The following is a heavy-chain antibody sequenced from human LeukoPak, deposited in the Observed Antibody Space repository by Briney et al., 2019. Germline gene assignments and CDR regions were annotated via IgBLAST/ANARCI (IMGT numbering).Heavy chain of an antibody. J-gene: IGHJ6*02. D-gene: IGHD4-17*01. CDR1: GGLLSSSSHY. Sequence: SETLSLTCTVSGGLLSSSSHYWGWIRQPPGKGLEWIGSIYFTGSTYYNPSLKSRITMSVDTSKKHFSLKLSSMTAADTAVYYCARVVLYGDYALANYYYGMDVWGQGTTVTVSS. CDR3: ARVVLYGDYALANYYYGMDV. CDR2: IYFTGST. V-gene: IGHV4-39*02.